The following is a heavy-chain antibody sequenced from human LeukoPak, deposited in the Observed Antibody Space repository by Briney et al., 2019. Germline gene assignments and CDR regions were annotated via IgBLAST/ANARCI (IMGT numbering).Heavy chain of an antibody. CDR3: ARHDPPSYQLLYPREDYYYGMDV. D-gene: IGHD2-2*02. CDR2: IYYSGST. Sequence: SETLSLTCTVSGGCISSYYWSWIRQHPGKGLEWIGYIYYSGSTNYNPSLKSRVTISVDTSKNQFSLKLSSVTAADTAVYYCARHDPPSYQLLYPREDYYYGMDVWGQGTTVTVSS. V-gene: IGHV4-59*08. J-gene: IGHJ6*02. CDR1: GGCISSYY.